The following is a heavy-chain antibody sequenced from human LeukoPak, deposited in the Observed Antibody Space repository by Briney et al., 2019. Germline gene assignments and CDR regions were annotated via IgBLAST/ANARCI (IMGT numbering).Heavy chain of an antibody. Sequence: SVKVSCKASGGTFSSYAISWVRQAPGQGLEWMGRIIPIFGTANYAQKFQGRVTITTDESTSTAYMELSRLRSEDTAVYYCANHDFWSGYPTQKSLDYWGQGTLVTVSS. V-gene: IGHV1-69*05. J-gene: IGHJ4*02. CDR1: GGTFSSYA. CDR2: IIPIFGTA. CDR3: ANHDFWSGYPTQKSLDY. D-gene: IGHD3-3*01.